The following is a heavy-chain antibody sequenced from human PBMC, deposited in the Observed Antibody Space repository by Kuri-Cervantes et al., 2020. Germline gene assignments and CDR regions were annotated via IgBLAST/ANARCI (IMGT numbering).Heavy chain of an antibody. CDR1: GYSISSGYY. J-gene: IGHJ4*02. Sequence: ESLKISCAVSGYSISSGYYWGWIRQPPGKGLEWIGSIYHSGSTYYNPSLKSRVTISVDTSKNQFSLKLSSVTAADTAVYYCARGGYGYFDYWGQGTLVTVSS. CDR2: IYHSGST. CDR3: ARGGYGYFDY. D-gene: IGHD5-18*01. V-gene: IGHV4-38-2*01.